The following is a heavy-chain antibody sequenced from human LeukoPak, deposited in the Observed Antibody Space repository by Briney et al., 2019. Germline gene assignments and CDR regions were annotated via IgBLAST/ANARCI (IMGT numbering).Heavy chain of an antibody. Sequence: SETLSLTCAVYGGSFSGYYWSWIRQPPGKGLEWIGEINHSGSTNYNPSLKSRVTISVDTSKNQFSLKLSSVTAADTAVYYCESLTGTTDYYYYYMDVWGKGTTVTVSS. CDR2: INHSGST. CDR3: ESLTGTTDYYYYYMDV. V-gene: IGHV4-34*01. J-gene: IGHJ6*03. CDR1: GGSFSGYY. D-gene: IGHD1-20*01.